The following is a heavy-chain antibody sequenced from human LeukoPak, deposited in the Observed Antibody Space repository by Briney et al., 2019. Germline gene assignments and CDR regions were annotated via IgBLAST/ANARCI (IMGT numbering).Heavy chain of an antibody. CDR3: ARHIGGGIEDMDV. J-gene: IGHJ6*03. D-gene: IGHD3-16*02. CDR1: GGSIGTYY. Sequence: SETLSLTCTVSGGSIGTYYWSWVRQSPGTGLEWIGYIYVTGTRYNPYLQSRVTISVDRSRNQFFLKMTSVTATDTAVYYCARHIGGGIEDMDVWGRGTKVTVSS. V-gene: IGHV4-59*08. CDR2: IYVTGT.